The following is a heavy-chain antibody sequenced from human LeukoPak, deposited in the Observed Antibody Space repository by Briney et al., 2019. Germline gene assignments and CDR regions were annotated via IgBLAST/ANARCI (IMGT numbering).Heavy chain of an antibody. D-gene: IGHD1-26*01. CDR2: ISSSSSYI. V-gene: IGHV3-21*01. Sequence: KAGGSLRLSCSASGFTFSSYEMNWVRQAPGKGLEWVSSISSSSSYIYYADSVKGRFTISRDNAKNSLYLQMNSLRAEDTAVYYCARDLWWELRGYFDYWGQGTLVTVSS. J-gene: IGHJ4*02. CDR1: GFTFSSYE. CDR3: ARDLWWELRGYFDY.